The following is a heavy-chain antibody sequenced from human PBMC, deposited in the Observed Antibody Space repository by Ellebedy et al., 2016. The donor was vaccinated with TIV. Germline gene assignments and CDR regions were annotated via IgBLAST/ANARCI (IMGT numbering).Heavy chain of an antibody. Sequence: GESLKISCVASGFTFSTYDMHWVRQTTEKGLEWVSAIDTAGAPSYSGSVKGRFTISRENAKNALYPQVDSLRTGDTGVYYCAGEHITRGYWYFDLWGRGTLVTVSS. D-gene: IGHD1-14*01. CDR1: GFTFSTYD. V-gene: IGHV3-13*05. CDR3: AGEHITRGYWYFDL. CDR2: IDTAGAP. J-gene: IGHJ2*01.